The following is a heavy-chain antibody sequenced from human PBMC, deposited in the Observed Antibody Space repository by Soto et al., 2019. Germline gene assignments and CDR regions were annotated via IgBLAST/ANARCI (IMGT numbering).Heavy chain of an antibody. J-gene: IGHJ4*02. CDR2: IKSKTDAGKT. V-gene: IGHV3-15*05. D-gene: IGHD3-9*01. CDR1: VGTFVNAL. Sequence: AVSLRLSCSCSVGTFVNALISLLLQAPAKGLEWVGRIKSKTDAGKTDYAAPVKRRVNISVDNSNHTLYLQMNSVKAEDTAVYYCQTENSGYSLESWGQGTLVSVSS. CDR3: QTENSGYSLES.